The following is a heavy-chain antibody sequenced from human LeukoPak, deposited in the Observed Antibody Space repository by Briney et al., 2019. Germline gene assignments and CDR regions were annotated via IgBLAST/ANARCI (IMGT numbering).Heavy chain of an antibody. Sequence: ASVKVSCKASGYTFTSYAMNWVRQAPGQGLEWMGWIHTNTGNPTYAQGFTGRFVFSLDTSVSTAYLQISSLKAEDTAVYYCARDLFMGIAAAGVWGKGTTVTVSS. V-gene: IGHV7-4-1*02. CDR2: IHTNTGNP. CDR1: GYTFTSYA. CDR3: ARDLFMGIAAAGV. J-gene: IGHJ6*04. D-gene: IGHD6-13*01.